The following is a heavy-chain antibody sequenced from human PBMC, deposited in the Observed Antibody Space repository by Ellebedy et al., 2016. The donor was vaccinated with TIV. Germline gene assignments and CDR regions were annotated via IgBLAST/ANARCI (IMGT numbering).Heavy chain of an antibody. CDR1: GYSFTSSW. CDR3: ARPHVDTAMGQRKVYWYFDL. CDR2: IYPGDSDP. V-gene: IGHV5-51*01. Sequence: GESLKISCKGSGYSFTSSWIGWVRQMPGKGLEWMGIIYPGDSDPRYSPSFQGQVTISADKSISTAYLQWSSLKASDTAMYYCARPHVDTAMGQRKVYWYFDLWGRGTLVTVSS. J-gene: IGHJ2*01. D-gene: IGHD5-18*01.